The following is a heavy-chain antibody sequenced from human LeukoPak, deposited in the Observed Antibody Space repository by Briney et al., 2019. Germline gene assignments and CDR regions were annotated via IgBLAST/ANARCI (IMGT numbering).Heavy chain of an antibody. CDR1: GYTFTGYY. Sequence: ASVKVSCKASGYTFTGYYMHWVRQAPGQGLEWMGGIIPIFGTANYAQKFQGRVTITADESTSTAYMELSSLRSEDTAVYYCARTVRGVRNDYWGQGTLVTVSS. D-gene: IGHD3-10*01. CDR3: ARTVRGVRNDY. V-gene: IGHV1-69*13. CDR2: IIPIFGTA. J-gene: IGHJ4*02.